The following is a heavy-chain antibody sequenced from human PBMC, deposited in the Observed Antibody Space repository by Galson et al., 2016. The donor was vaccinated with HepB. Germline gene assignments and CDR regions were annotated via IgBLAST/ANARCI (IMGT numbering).Heavy chain of an antibody. CDR1: AGSISSSSYY. D-gene: IGHD2-8*01. J-gene: IGHJ4*02. V-gene: IGHV4-39*01. Sequence: SETLSLTCTVSAGSISSSSYYWGWIRQPPGKGLEWIGSIYYSGSTSYNPSLKSRVTISVDTSKNRFSLKLSSVTAADTAVYYCARRVAYCTTGLCQRNFDYWGQGTLVTVSS. CDR2: IYYSGST. CDR3: ARRVAYCTTGLCQRNFDY.